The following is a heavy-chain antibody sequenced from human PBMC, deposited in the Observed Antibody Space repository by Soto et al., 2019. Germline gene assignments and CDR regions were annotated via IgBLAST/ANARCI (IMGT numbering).Heavy chain of an antibody. CDR3: ARDGGGSQLDYYGMDV. CDR2: IYYSGST. Sequence: SETLSLTCTVSGGSISSGDYYWSWIRQPPGKGLEWIGYIYYSGSTYYNPSLKSRVTISVDTSKNQFSLKLSSVTAADTAVYYCARDGGGSQLDYYGMDVWGQGTTVTVS. D-gene: IGHD2-15*01. CDR1: GGSISSGDYY. V-gene: IGHV4-30-4*01. J-gene: IGHJ6*02.